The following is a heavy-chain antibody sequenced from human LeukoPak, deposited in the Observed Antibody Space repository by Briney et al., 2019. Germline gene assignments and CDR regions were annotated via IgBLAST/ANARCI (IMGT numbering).Heavy chain of an antibody. V-gene: IGHV4-39*07. J-gene: IGHJ4*02. CDR2: IYHSGST. D-gene: IGHD1-1*01. Sequence: PSETLSLTCIVSGGSISSSIYYWAWIRQPPGKGLEWIGEIYHSGSTNYNPSLKSRVTISVDKSKNQFSLKLSSVTAADTAVYYCARVRVALGRVADYWGQGTLVTVSS. CDR3: ARVRVALGRVADY. CDR1: GGSISSSIYY.